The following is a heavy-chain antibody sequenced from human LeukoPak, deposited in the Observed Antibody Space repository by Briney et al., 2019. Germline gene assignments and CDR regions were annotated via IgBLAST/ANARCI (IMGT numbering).Heavy chain of an antibody. D-gene: IGHD2-2*01. CDR3: ASNPPTSSTYYYYGMDV. Sequence: ASVKASSKASGYTFTGYYMHWGRQAPGHGLEWRGWINPNSGGTNSAQKFPGRVTMTRDTSISTAYMELSRLRSDDTAVYYCASNPPTSSTYYYYGMDVWGQGTTVTVSS. J-gene: IGHJ6*02. V-gene: IGHV1-2*02. CDR2: INPNSGGT. CDR1: GYTFTGYY.